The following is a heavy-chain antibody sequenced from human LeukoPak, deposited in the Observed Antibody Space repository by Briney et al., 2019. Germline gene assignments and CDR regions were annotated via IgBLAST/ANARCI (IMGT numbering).Heavy chain of an antibody. CDR1: GGSISSGSTY. V-gene: IGHV4-61*02. CDR2: IYMSGST. Sequence: SETLSLTCTVSGGSISSGSTYWSWIRQPAGKGLEWIGRIYMSGSTNYNPSLKSRVTISVDTSKNQFSLKLSSVTAADTAVYYCAREGRLRWYHGVVDYWGQGTLVTVSS. D-gene: IGHD4-23*01. CDR3: AREGRLRWYHGVVDY. J-gene: IGHJ4*02.